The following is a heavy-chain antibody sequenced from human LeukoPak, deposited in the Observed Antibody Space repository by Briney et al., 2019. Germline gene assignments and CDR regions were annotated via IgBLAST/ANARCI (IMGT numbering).Heavy chain of an antibody. CDR1: GFSFSSHG. D-gene: IGHD2-2*01. CDR3: AHGAMYQLDY. Sequence: PGGSLRLSCAASGFSFSSHGMSWVRQAPGKGLEWVSGIIGGAGSTYYADSVKGRFTIPGDNSKNTLFLQMNSLRAEDTAVYYCAHGAMYQLDYWGQGTLVTVSS. V-gene: IGHV3-23*01. J-gene: IGHJ4*02. CDR2: IIGGAGST.